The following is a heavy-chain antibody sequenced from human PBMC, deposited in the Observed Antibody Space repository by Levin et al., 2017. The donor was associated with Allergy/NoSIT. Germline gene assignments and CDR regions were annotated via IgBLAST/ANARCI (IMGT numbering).Heavy chain of an antibody. CDR1: GGSISSNYW. D-gene: IGHD6-13*01. J-gene: IGHJ3*01. Sequence: GSLRLSCTVSGGSISSNYWWSWVRQPPGKGLEWIGEIYHSGSTNYNPSLKSRVTISVDKSKNQFSLKVNSMTAADTAVFCCARVREGTYSSSWYKAFDFWGQGTMVTVSS. CDR2: IYHSGST. V-gene: IGHV4-4*01. CDR3: ARVREGTYSSSWYKAFDF.